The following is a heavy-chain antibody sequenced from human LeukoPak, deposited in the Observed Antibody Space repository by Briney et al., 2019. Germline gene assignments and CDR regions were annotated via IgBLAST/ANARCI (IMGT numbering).Heavy chain of an antibody. CDR3: AREMVYCGGDCYDY. J-gene: IGHJ4*02. CDR1: GFTFSIYE. V-gene: IGHV3-48*03. D-gene: IGHD2-21*01. Sequence: GGSLRLSCAGSGFTFSIYEMNWVRQAPEKGLEWVSYISSSDNTIYYADSVRGRFTISRDNAKNSLYLQMNSLRAEDTAVYYCAREMVYCGGDCYDYWGQGTLVTVSS. CDR2: ISSSDNTI.